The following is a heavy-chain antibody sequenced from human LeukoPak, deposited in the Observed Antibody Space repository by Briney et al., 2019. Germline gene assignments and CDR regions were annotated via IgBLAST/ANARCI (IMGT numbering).Heavy chain of an antibody. CDR2: ISGSGGTT. D-gene: IGHD2-21*02. CDR3: AKDCGGDCRDAFDI. Sequence: PGGSLRLSCVASGFTFNTYAMSWVRQAPGKGLEWVSSISGSGGTTHYADSVRGRFTISRDNSENTLYLQMNSLRVEDTAVYYCAKDCGGDCRDAFDIWGQGTMVTVSS. J-gene: IGHJ3*02. CDR1: GFTFNTYA. V-gene: IGHV3-23*01.